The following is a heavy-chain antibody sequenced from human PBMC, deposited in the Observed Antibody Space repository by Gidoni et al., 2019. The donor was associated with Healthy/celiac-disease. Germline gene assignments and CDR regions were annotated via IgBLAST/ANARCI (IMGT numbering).Heavy chain of an antibody. D-gene: IGHD3-3*01. Sequence: QVQLVQSGAAVKKPGASVKVSCKASGYTFTSYAMHWVRQAPGQRLEWMGWINAGNGNTKYSQKFQGRVTITRDTSASTAYMELSSLRSEDTAVYYCARGNYDFWSGYWVYFDYWGQGTLVTVSS. CDR3: ARGNYDFWSGYWVYFDY. J-gene: IGHJ4*02. V-gene: IGHV1-3*01. CDR1: GYTFTSYA. CDR2: INAGNGNT.